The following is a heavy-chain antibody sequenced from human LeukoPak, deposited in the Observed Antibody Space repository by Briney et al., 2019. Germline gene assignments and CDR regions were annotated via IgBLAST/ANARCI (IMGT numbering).Heavy chain of an antibody. CDR2: IYYSGST. CDR1: GGSISSYY. D-gene: IGHD3-22*01. CDR3: AREAVRYYDSSGYFDY. J-gene: IGHJ4*02. Sequence: SETLSLTCTVSGGSISSYYWSWIWQPPGKGLEWIGYIYYSGSTNYNPSLKSRVTISVDTSKNQFSLKLSSVTAADTAVYYCAREAVRYYDSSGYFDYWGQGTLVTVSS. V-gene: IGHV4-59*01.